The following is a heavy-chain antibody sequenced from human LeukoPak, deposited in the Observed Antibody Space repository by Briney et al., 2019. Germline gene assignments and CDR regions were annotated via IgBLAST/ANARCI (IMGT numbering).Heavy chain of an antibody. CDR2: VSGSGGYT. CDR3: ANDRPNYYDSSGHYYRRDGDY. J-gene: IGHJ4*02. D-gene: IGHD3-22*01. V-gene: IGHV3-23*01. CDR1: GFTSSSYA. Sequence: GGSLRLSCAASGFTSSSYATSWLRQAPGKGLEWVSSVSGSGGYTYYAGSVKGRFTISRDNSKNTLYLQMNSLRAEDTAIYYCANDRPNYYDSSGHYYRRDGDYWGQGTLVTVSS.